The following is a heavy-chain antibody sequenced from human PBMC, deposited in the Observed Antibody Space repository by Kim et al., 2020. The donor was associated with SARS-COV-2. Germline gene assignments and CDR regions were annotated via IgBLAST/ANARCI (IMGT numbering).Heavy chain of an antibody. CDR2: IFHTGNT. CDR3: AKDASSPTGGGWFDP. V-gene: IGHV4-4*02. D-gene: IGHD7-27*01. Sequence: SETLSLTCSVSGDSVASSHWWSWVRQSPGKGLEWIGEIFHTGNTYYNPSLNSRVTMSLDKSRNQVSLKLTSVTAADTAVYYCAKDASSPTGGGWFDPWGQGALVTVSS. J-gene: IGHJ5*02. CDR1: GDSVASSHW.